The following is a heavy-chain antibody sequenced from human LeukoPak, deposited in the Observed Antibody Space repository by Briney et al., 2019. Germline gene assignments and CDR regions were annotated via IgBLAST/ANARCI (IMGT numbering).Heavy chain of an antibody. CDR1: GYTFTSYY. D-gene: IGHD6-19*01. CDR2: INPSGGST. V-gene: IGHV1-46*01. Sequence: GASVKVSCKASGYTFTSYYMHWVRQAPGQGLEWMGIINPSGGSTSYAQKFQGRVTMTRDTSTSTVYMELSSLRSEDTAVYYCARDLSSSRYSSGWYFSFDPWGQGTLVTVSS. J-gene: IGHJ5*02. CDR3: ARDLSSSRYSSGWYFSFDP.